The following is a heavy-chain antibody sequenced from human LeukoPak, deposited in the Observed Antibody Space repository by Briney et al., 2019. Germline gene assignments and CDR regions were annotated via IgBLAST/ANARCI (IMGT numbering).Heavy chain of an antibody. V-gene: IGHV1-3*01. D-gene: IGHD5-24*01. CDR1: GYTFTSYA. J-gene: IGHJ4*02. Sequence: ASVKVSCKASGYTFTSYAIHWVRQAPGQRLECMGWINAGNGQTKYSQKFQRRVTITRDTSASTAYMELSSLRSEDTAVYYCARAGVVEMATIGFDYWGQGPLVTVSS. CDR2: INAGNGQT. CDR3: ARAGVVEMATIGFDY.